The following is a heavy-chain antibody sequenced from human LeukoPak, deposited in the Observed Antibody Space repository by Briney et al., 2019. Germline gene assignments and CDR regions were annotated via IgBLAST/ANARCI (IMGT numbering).Heavy chain of an antibody. D-gene: IGHD6-13*01. J-gene: IGHJ4*02. CDR3: ASAIAAAGTWLDY. Sequence: ASVKVSCKASGYTFTSYDINWVRQATGQGLEWMGWMNPNSGNTGYAQKFQGRVTMTRDTSTSTVYMELSSLRSEDTAVYYCASAIAAAGTWLDYWGQGTLVTVSS. V-gene: IGHV1-8*01. CDR2: MNPNSGNT. CDR1: GYTFTSYD.